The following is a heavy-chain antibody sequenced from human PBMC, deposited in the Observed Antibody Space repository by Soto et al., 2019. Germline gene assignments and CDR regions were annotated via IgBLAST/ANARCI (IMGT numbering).Heavy chain of an antibody. CDR3: ARIKWGLNYYTGMVV. J-gene: IGHJ6*02. D-gene: IGHD3-10*01. Sequence: QVQLVQSGAEVKKSGSSVKVSCKPSGYSFSDYFIQWVRQAPGQGLEWVAWINPKTAATNYAKKFQGRVSLTWDTSATTAYMELTRLRPDDTAVYYCARIKWGLNYYTGMVVWGQETTVIVSS. CDR2: INPKTAAT. V-gene: IGHV1-2*02. CDR1: GYSFSDYF.